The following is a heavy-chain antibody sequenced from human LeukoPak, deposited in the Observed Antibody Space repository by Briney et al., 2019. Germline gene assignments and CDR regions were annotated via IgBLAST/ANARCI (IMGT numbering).Heavy chain of an antibody. Sequence: PGRSLRLSCAASGFTFSSYGMHWVRQAPGKGLEWVAVIWYDGSNKYYADSVKGRFTISRDNSKNTLYLQMNSLRAEDTAVYYCARGPLYSSSSYGVDYWGQGTLVTVSS. J-gene: IGHJ4*02. D-gene: IGHD6-13*01. CDR1: GFTFSSYG. V-gene: IGHV3-33*01. CDR3: ARGPLYSSSSYGVDY. CDR2: IWYDGSNK.